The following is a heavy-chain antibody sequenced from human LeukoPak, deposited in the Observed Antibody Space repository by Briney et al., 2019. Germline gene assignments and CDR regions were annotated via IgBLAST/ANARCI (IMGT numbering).Heavy chain of an antibody. Sequence: SETLSLTCTVSGGSISSSSYYWGWIRQPPGKGLEWIGSIYYSGSTYYNPSLKSRVTISVGTSKNQFSLKLSSVTAADTAVYYCARLSSSWYVGGPFDYWGQGTLVTVSS. CDR2: IYYSGST. CDR3: ARLSSSWYVGGPFDY. J-gene: IGHJ4*02. CDR1: GGSISSSSYY. V-gene: IGHV4-39*01. D-gene: IGHD6-13*01.